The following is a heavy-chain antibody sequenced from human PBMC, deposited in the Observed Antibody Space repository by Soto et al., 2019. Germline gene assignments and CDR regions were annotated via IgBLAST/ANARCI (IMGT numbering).Heavy chain of an antibody. CDR3: TRGPPRVQWFDP. J-gene: IGHJ5*02. CDR1: GGAFSSGTYY. CDR2: IYFTGST. V-gene: IGHV4-61*01. Sequence: LSLTCTVSGGAFSSGTYYWSWIRQPPGKGLEWIGHIYFTGSTNYNPSLKSRVTMSLDTSRNQFSLKLSSVTAADTAVYYCTRGPPRVQWFDPWGLGTLVTVSS.